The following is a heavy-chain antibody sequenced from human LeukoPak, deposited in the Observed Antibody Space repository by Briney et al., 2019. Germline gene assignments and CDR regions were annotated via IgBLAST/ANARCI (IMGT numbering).Heavy chain of an antibody. Sequence: PGGSLRPSCAASGFTVSSNYMSWVRQAPGKGLEWVSVIYSGGSTYYADSVKGRFTISRDNSKNTLYLQMSSLRTEDAALYYCVRSYYGSGTFYLGGCWGQGTLVTVSS. D-gene: IGHD3-10*01. V-gene: IGHV3-53*05. J-gene: IGHJ4*02. CDR1: GFTVSSNY. CDR2: IYSGGST. CDR3: VRSYYGSGTFYLGGC.